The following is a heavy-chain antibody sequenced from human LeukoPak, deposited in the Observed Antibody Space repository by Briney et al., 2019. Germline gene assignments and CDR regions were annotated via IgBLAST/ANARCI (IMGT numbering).Heavy chain of an antibody. J-gene: IGHJ3*02. V-gene: IGHV5-51*01. D-gene: IGHD6-19*01. CDR3: ARRDSSGWYPTLDADAFDI. CDR2: IYPGDSDT. CDR1: GSSFTSYW. Sequence: GESLQISCQGSGSSFTSYWIGWVRQLPGKGLEWMGIIYPGDSDTRYSPSFQGQVTISADKSISTAYLQWSSLKASDTAMYYCARRDSSGWYPTLDADAFDIWGQGTMVTVSS.